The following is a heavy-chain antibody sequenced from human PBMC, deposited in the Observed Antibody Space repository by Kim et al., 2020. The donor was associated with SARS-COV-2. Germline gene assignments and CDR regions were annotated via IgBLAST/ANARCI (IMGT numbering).Heavy chain of an antibody. V-gene: IGHV3-13*01. CDR3: ARESHGSGTKAYDV. J-gene: IGHJ3*01. Sequence: YSGSVKGRFTISRENAKNSFYLQISSLGAGDTAIYYCARESHGSGTKAYDVWGQGKMVTVSS. D-gene: IGHD3-10*01.